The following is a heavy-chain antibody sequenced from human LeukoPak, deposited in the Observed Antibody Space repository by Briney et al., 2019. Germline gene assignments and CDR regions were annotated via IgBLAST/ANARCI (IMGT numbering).Heavy chain of an antibody. J-gene: IGHJ6*02. Sequence: PSETLSLTCSVSGGYISSRSYSWGWIRHSPGKGLEWIGNFHYSGSTCYNPSLKSRVTISVDTSKNQFSLKLSSVTAADTAVYYCARGFGFGEFSYYYGLDVWGQGTTVTVSS. CDR3: ARGFGFGEFSYYYGLDV. V-gene: IGHV4-39*07. CDR2: FHYSGST. D-gene: IGHD3-10*01. CDR1: GGYISSRSYS.